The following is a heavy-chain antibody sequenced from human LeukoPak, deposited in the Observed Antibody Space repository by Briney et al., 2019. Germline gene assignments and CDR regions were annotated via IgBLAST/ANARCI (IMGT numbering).Heavy chain of an antibody. CDR3: ARGYCSTTSCPYIWFDP. D-gene: IGHD2-2*01. V-gene: IGHV4-59*08. J-gene: IGHJ5*02. CDR2: YTGST. Sequence: YTGSTSYNPSLKSRAAISLDTSKNQFSLKLNSVTAADTAVYYCARGYCSTTSCPYIWFDPWGQGTLVTVSS.